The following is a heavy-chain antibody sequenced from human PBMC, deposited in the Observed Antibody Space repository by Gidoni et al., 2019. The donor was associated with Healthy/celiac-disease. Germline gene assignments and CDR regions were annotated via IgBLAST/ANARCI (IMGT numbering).Heavy chain of an antibody. J-gene: IGHJ3*02. V-gene: IGHV4-59*01. CDR1: GGSISSYY. Sequence: QVQLQESGPGLVKPSETLSLTCTVSGGSISSYYWSWIRQPPGKGLEWIGYIYYSGSTNYNPSLKSRVTISVDTSKNQFSLKLSSVTAADTAVYYCARGGYYDRGDAFDIWGQGTMVTVSS. CDR2: IYYSGST. CDR3: ARGGYYDRGDAFDI. D-gene: IGHD3-22*01.